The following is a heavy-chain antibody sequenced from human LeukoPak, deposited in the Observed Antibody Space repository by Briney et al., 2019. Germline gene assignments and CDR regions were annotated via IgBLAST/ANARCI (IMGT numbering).Heavy chain of an antibody. D-gene: IGHD3-22*01. CDR3: AREGGIVVVITGFDY. CDR1: GFTFSSYS. Sequence: GGSLRLSCAASGFTFSSYSMNWVRQAPGKGLEWVSYISSSGSTIYYADSVKGRFTTSRDNAKNSLYLQMNSLRAEDTAVYYCAREGGIVVVITGFDYWGQGTLVTVSS. J-gene: IGHJ4*02. V-gene: IGHV3-48*04. CDR2: ISSSGSTI.